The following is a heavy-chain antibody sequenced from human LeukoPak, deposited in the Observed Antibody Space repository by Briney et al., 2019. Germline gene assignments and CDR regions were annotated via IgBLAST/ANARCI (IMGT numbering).Heavy chain of an antibody. D-gene: IGHD3-16*01. J-gene: IGHJ6*03. CDR2: FYHSGSP. CDR3: ARMGPRFYYYYMDV. Sequence: ETLSLTCTVSGVSISSYYWSWIRQSPGKGLEWIGSFYHSGSPNYNPSLKSRVTISVDTSKNQFSLKLNSVTAADTAVYYCARMGPRFYYYYMDVWGKGTTVTVSS. CDR1: GVSISSYY. V-gene: IGHV4-59*01.